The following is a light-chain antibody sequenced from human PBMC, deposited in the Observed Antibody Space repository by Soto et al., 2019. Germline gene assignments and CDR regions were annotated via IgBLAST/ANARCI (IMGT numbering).Light chain of an antibody. CDR1: SSNIGTNS. J-gene: IGLJ2*01. V-gene: IGLV1-44*01. CDR3: ASWDDSLNGVV. CDR2: GNY. Sequence: QSVLTQPPSASGTPGQRVSISCSGSSSNIGTNSVNWYQQLPGTAPKLLIYGNYGRPSGVPDRFSGSRSGTSASLAISGLQSEDASDYYCASWDDSLNGVVFGGGTQLTVL.